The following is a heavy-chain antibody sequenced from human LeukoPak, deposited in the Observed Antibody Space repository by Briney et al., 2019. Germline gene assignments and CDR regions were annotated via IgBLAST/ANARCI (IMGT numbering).Heavy chain of an antibody. V-gene: IGHV5-51*01. D-gene: IGHD4-17*01. Sequence: GGSLRLSCAASGYSFTSYWIGWVRQMPGKGLEWMGIIYPGDSDTRYSPSFQGQVTISADKSISTAYLQWSSLKASDTAMYYCASSTVTSRFDYWGQGTLVTVSS. J-gene: IGHJ4*02. CDR3: ASSTVTSRFDY. CDR2: IYPGDSDT. CDR1: GYSFTSYW.